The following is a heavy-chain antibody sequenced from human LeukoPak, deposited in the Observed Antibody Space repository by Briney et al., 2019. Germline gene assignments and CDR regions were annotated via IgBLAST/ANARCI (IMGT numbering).Heavy chain of an antibody. V-gene: IGHV4-39*07. D-gene: IGHD3-10*01. J-gene: IGHJ6*02. Sequence: PSETLSLTCTVSGGSISSSSYYWGWIRQPPGKGLEWIGSIYYSGSTYYNPSLKSRVTISVDTSKNQFSLKLSSVTAADTAVYYCARDRVGITMVRGVITYYGMDVWGQGTTVTVSS. CDR3: ARDRVGITMVRGVITYYGMDV. CDR1: GGSISSSSYY. CDR2: IYYSGST.